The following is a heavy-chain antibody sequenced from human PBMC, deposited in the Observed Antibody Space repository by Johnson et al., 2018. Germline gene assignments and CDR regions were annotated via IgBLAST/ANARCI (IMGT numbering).Heavy chain of an antibody. CDR3: ATPISAGAEYFQH. D-gene: IGHD3-3*01. V-gene: IGHV1-69*01. Sequence: QVQLVQSGAEVKKPGSSVKVSCKASGGTFSSYGISWVRQAPGQGLEWMGGFIPIFGAANYGQKFQGRVTITADESPNTAYMELGSLRSEDTAVYYCATPISAGAEYFQHWGQGTLVTVSS. CDR2: FIPIFGAA. CDR1: GGTFSSYG. J-gene: IGHJ1*01.